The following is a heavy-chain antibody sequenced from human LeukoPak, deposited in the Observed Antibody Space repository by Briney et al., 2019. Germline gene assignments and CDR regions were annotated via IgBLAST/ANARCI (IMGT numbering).Heavy chain of an antibody. CDR2: IYYSGST. V-gene: IGHV4-59*08. CDR3: ARYSSGWYTFDY. CDR1: GGSISSYY. Sequence: PSETLSLTCTVSGGSISSYYWSWIRQPPGKGLEWIGYIYYSGSTNYNPSLKSRVTISVDTSKNQFSLKLSSVTAADTAVYYCARYSSGWYTFDYWGQGTLVTVSS. D-gene: IGHD6-19*01. J-gene: IGHJ4*02.